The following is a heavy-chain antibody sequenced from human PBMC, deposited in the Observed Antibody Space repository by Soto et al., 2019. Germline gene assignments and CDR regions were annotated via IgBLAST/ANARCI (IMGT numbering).Heavy chain of an antibody. D-gene: IGHD6-19*01. CDR2: TYYRSKWYN. CDR1: GDSVSSNSAA. CDR3: ARGYSSGWWEIFDY. J-gene: IGHJ4*02. V-gene: IGHV6-1*01. Sequence: SQTLSLTCAISGDSVSSNSAAWECSIHSRSRGLEWLGRTYYRSKWYNDYAVSVKSRITINPDTSKNQFSLQLNSVTPEDTAVYYCARGYSSGWWEIFDYWGQGTLVTVSS.